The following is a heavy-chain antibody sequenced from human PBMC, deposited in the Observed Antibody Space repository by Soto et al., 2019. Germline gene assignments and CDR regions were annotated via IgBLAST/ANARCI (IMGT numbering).Heavy chain of an antibody. J-gene: IGHJ6*02. V-gene: IGHV3-30-3*01. CDR2: ISYDGSNK. Sequence: GGSLRLSCAASGFTFSSYAMHWVRQAPGKGLEWVAFISYDGSNKYYADSVKGRFTISRDNSNNTLYLQMNSLRAEDTAVYYCASGRTVRGNYYGMDVWGQGTRVTVSS. D-gene: IGHD4-17*01. CDR1: GFTFSSYA. CDR3: ASGRTVRGNYYGMDV.